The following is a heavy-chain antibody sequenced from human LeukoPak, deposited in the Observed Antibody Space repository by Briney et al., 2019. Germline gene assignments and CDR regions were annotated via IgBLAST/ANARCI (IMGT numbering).Heavy chain of an antibody. Sequence: GASVKVSCKASGYTFTSYGISWVRQAPGQGLEWMGWISAYNGNTNYAQKLQGRVTMTTDTSTSTAYMELRSLRSDDTAVYYCAGESKPGGVRGVIPSRYFDYWGQGTLVTVSS. CDR3: AGESKPGGVRGVIPSRYFDY. D-gene: IGHD3-10*01. J-gene: IGHJ4*02. CDR1: GYTFTSYG. V-gene: IGHV1-18*04. CDR2: ISAYNGNT.